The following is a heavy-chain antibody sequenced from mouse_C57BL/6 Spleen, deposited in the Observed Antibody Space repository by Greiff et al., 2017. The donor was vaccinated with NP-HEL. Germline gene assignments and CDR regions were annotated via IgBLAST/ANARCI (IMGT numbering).Heavy chain of an antibody. D-gene: IGHD2-1*01. CDR1: GYTFTSYW. CDR3: ARDYYGNYAAMDY. J-gene: IGHJ4*01. CDR2: IYPSDSET. V-gene: IGHV1-61*01. Sequence: VQLQQPGAELVRPGSSVKLSCKASGYTFTSYWMDWVKQRPGQGLEWIGNIYPSDSETHYNQKFKDKATLTVDKSSSTAYMQLSSLTSEDSAVYYCARDYYGNYAAMDYWGQGTSVTVSS.